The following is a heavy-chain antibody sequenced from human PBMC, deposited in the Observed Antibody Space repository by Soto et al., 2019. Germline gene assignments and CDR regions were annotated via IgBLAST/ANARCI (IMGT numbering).Heavy chain of an antibody. J-gene: IGHJ6*03. CDR3: ARDRIGSSRYYYYYYMDV. V-gene: IGHV1-3*01. D-gene: IGHD6-6*01. CDR1: GYTFTSYA. Sequence: ASVKVSCKASGYTFTSYAMHWVRQAPGQRLEWMGWINAGNGNTKYSQKFQGRVTITRDTSASTAYMELSSLRSEDTAVYYCARDRIGSSRYYYYYYMDVWGKGTTVTVSS. CDR2: INAGNGNT.